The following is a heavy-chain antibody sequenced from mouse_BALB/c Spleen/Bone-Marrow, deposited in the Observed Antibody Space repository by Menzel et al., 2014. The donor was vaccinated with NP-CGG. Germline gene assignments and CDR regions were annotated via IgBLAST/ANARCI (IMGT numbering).Heavy chain of an antibody. CDR2: ISSGGGYT. CDR1: GFTFSTYG. V-gene: IGHV5-6*01. D-gene: IGHD4-1*01. CDR3: TRQRNWDHYAMDY. Sequence: EVQRVESGGDLVKPGESLKLSCAASGFTFSTYGMSWVRQTPDKRLEWVATISSGGGYTYYPDSVKGRFTISRDNANNTLYLQMSSLKSEDTAMYYCTRQRNWDHYAMDYWGQGTSVTVSS. J-gene: IGHJ4*01.